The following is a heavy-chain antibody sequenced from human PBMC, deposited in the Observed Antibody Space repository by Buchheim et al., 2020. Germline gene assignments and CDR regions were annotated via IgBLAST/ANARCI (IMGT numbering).Heavy chain of an antibody. CDR3: ASSRGYSYGYGIGYFDL. V-gene: IGHV4-4*02. CDR2: IYHSGST. D-gene: IGHD5-18*01. Sequence: QVQLQESGPGLVKPSGTLSLTCAVSGGSISSSNWWSWVRQPPGKGLEWIGEIYHSGSTNYNPSLKSRVTISVGTSKKQFPLKLSAVTAADTAVYYCASSRGYSYGYGIGYFDLWGRGTL. CDR1: GGSISSSNW. J-gene: IGHJ2*01.